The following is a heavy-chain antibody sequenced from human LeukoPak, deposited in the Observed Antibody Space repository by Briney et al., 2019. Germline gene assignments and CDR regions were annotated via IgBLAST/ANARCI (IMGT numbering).Heavy chain of an antibody. CDR2: ISGSGGST. J-gene: IGHJ3*02. D-gene: IGHD3-9*01. V-gene: IGHV3-23*01. CDR3: ARGNTSDDIIEDAFDI. Sequence: PGGSLRLSCAASGFTFSSYAMSWVRQAPGKGLEWVAGISGSGGSTYYADSVKGRFTISRDNSKNTLYLQMNSLRAEDTALYYCARGNTSDDIIEDAFDIWGQGTMVAVSS. CDR1: GFTFSSYA.